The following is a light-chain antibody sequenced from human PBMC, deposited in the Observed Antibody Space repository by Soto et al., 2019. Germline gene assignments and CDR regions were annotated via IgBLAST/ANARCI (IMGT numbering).Light chain of an antibody. J-gene: IGKJ1*01. CDR3: HQRNKWRT. Sequence: EIVMTQSPATLSVSPGERSTLSCRASQSVSSNLAWYQQKPGQAPRLLIYGASTRATGIPDRFSGSGSGTDFTLTISRLEPEDFAVYYCHQRNKWRTFGQGTKVDIK. CDR2: GAS. V-gene: IGKV3D-15*01. CDR1: QSVSSN.